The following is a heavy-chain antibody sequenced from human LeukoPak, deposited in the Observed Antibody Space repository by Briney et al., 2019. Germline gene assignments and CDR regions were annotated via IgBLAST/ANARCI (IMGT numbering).Heavy chain of an antibody. CDR3: AKNVGRDGYNDYFDY. D-gene: IGHD5-24*01. J-gene: IGHJ4*02. CDR1: GFTFSSYA. CDR2: ISDAGSEK. V-gene: IGHV3-30*18. Sequence: GGSLRLSCAASGFTFSSYAISWVRQAPGKGLEWVAVISDAGSEKYYADSVKGRFTISRDNSKNTVFLQMNSLRPDDTAMYYCAKNVGRDGYNDYFDYWGQGTLVTVSS.